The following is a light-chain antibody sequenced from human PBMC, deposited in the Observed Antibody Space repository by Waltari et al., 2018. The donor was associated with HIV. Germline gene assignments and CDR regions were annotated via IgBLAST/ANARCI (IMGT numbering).Light chain of an antibody. J-gene: IGLJ3*02. V-gene: IGLV2-11*01. CDR1: SNDVGGYNY. CDR2: DVN. Sequence: QSALTQPRSVSGSPGQSVTISCTGTSNDVGGYNYVSWFLQHPGKAPTLTIYDVNKRPSGVPDRFAGSKSGNTASLTISGLQVEDEANYYCCSSTGNYTWVFGGGTKLTVL. CDR3: CSSTGNYTWV.